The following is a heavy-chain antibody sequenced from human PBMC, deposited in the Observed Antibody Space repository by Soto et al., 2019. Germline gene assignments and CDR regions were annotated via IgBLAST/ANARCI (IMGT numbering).Heavy chain of an antibody. CDR3: ARDRRHSCGLLDN. CDR2: INPSGGVT. D-gene: IGHD3-22*01. CDR1: GYTFTSNY. Sequence: QVQLVQSGAEVKMPGASVKLSCKASGYTFTSNYIHWVRQAPGRGLEWMGIINPSGGVTSHNYEQKFEGRVTMTVDTSTTTVYMELSRMRSEDTAVYYWARDRRHSCGLLDNWGQGALVTVSS. V-gene: IGHV1-46*01. J-gene: IGHJ4*02.